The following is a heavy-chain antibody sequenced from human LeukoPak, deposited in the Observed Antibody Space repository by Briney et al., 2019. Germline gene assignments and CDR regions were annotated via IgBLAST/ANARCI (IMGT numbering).Heavy chain of an antibody. Sequence: SVKVSCKASGGTFSSYAISWVRQAPGQGLEWMGGIIPIFGTANYAQKFQGRVTITADESTSTAYMELSSLRSEDTAVYYCASRESGSFPYYYYYGMDVRGQGTTVTVSS. CDR2: IIPIFGTA. CDR1: GGTFSSYA. J-gene: IGHJ6*02. CDR3: ASRESGSFPYYYYYGMDV. V-gene: IGHV1-69*13. D-gene: IGHD1-26*01.